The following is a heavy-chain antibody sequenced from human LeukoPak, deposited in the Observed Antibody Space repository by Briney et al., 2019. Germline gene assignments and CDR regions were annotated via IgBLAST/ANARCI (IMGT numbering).Heavy chain of an antibody. D-gene: IGHD4-17*01. Sequence: GGSLRLSCAASGFTFSSYSMNWVRQAPGKGLEWVSSITSSSNYIYYADSVKGRFTISRDNAKNSLYLQMNSLRVEDTAVYYCARDATTELGTVYMDVWGKGTTVTISS. J-gene: IGHJ6*03. CDR3: ARDATTELGTVYMDV. V-gene: IGHV3-21*01. CDR2: ITSSSNYI. CDR1: GFTFSSYS.